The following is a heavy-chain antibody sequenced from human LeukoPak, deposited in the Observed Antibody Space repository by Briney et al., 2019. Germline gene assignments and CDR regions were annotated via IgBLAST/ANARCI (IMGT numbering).Heavy chain of an antibody. V-gene: IGHV1-8*01. D-gene: IGHD3-10*01. CDR2: MNPNSGNT. Sequence: GASVKVSCKASGYTFTSYDINWVRQATGQGLEWMGWMNPNSGNTGYAQKFQGRVTMTRNTSISTAYMELSSLRSEDTAVHYCARGESNFYYYYMDVWGKGTTVTISS. CDR1: GYTFTSYD. CDR3: ARGESNFYYYYMDV. J-gene: IGHJ6*03.